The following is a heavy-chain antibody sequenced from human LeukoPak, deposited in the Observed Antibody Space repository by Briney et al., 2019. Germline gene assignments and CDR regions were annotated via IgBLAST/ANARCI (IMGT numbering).Heavy chain of an antibody. J-gene: IGHJ4*02. CDR2: ISGSGAST. D-gene: IGHD1-26*01. Sequence: GGSLRLSCLTSGFTFSTNAMSWVRQAPGKGLEWISGISGSGASTYYADSVTGRFTISRDNSRSTLYLQMNSLRGDDTAVYYCAKDVGKWESLHFFDYWGQGTLVTVSS. CDR1: GFTFSTNA. V-gene: IGHV3-23*01. CDR3: AKDVGKWESLHFFDY.